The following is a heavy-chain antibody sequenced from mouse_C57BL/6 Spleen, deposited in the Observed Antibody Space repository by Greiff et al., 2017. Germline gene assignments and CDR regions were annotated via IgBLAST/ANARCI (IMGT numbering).Heavy chain of an antibody. V-gene: IGHV14-2*01. Sequence: EVQLQQSGAELVKPGASVKLSCTASGFNIKVYYMHWVKQRTEQGLEWIGRIDPEDGETKYAPKFQGKATITADTSSNTAYLQLSSLTSEDTAVYYCARLLLRRGAMDYWGQGTSVTVSS. CDR3: ARLLLRRGAMDY. D-gene: IGHD1-1*01. CDR2: IDPEDGET. J-gene: IGHJ4*01. CDR1: GFNIKVYY.